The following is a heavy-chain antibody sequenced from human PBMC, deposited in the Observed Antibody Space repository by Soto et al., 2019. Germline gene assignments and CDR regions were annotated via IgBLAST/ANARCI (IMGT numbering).Heavy chain of an antibody. D-gene: IGHD2-15*01. J-gene: IGHJ3*02. CDR2: ISAYNGNT. CDR3: ARGLWDYIVVVVADRGAFDI. V-gene: IGHV1-18*01. Sequence: ASVKVSCKASGYTFTSYGISWVRQAPGQGLEWMGWISAYNGNTNYAQKLQGRVTMTTDTSTSTAYMELRSLRSDDTAVYYCARGLWDYIVVVVADRGAFDIWGQGTMVTVSS. CDR1: GYTFTSYG.